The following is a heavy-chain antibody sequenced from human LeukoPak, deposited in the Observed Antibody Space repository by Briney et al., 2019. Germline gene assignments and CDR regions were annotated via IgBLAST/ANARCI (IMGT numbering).Heavy chain of an antibody. CDR2: IYPSDSDT. CDR1: GYRFTSYW. D-gene: IGHD4-11*01. Sequence: PGESLKISCKGSGYRFTSYWITWVRQMPGKGLEWMGIIYPSDSDTTYSPSFQGQVTISADKSISTAYLQWSSLKASDTAMYYCARQTTTTTYDSWGQGTLVTVSS. J-gene: IGHJ4*02. V-gene: IGHV5-51*01. CDR3: ARQTTTTTYDS.